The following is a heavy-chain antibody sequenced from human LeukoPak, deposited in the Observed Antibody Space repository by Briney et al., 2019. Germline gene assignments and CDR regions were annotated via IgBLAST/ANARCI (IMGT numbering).Heavy chain of an antibody. CDR3: ARDTGGYNYNYFDY. D-gene: IGHD5-24*01. CDR1: GGTFSSYA. J-gene: IGHJ4*02. CDR2: IIPIFGTA. V-gene: IGHV1-69*06. Sequence: GASVKVSCKASGGTFSSYAISWVRQAPGQGLEWMGGIIPIFGTANYAQKFQGRVTITADKSTSTAYMELSSLRSEDTAVYYCARDTGGYNYNYFDYWGQGTLVTVSS.